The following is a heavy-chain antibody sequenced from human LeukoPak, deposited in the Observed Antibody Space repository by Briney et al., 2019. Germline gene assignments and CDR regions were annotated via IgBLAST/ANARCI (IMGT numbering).Heavy chain of an antibody. V-gene: IGHV3-23*01. CDR3: AKDHDNTDFYYYFDS. Sequence: PGGSLRLSCAASGFSFDAYAMSWVRQAPGKGLEWVSSISETGRTTSYTDSVKGRFTISRDKSKSTLHLQMNRLRAEDTALYYFAKDHDNTDFYYYFDSWGQGTLVNVSS. CDR1: GFSFDAYA. D-gene: IGHD3-10*01. CDR2: ISETGRTT. J-gene: IGHJ4*02.